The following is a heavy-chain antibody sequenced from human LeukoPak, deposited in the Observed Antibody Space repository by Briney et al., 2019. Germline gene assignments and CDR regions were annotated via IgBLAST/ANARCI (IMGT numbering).Heavy chain of an antibody. J-gene: IGHJ4*02. V-gene: IGHV7-4-1*02. CDR2: INTNTGNP. CDR1: GYTFTNYA. D-gene: IGHD2-15*01. CDR3: ARDESLGGGHFDY. Sequence: ASVKVSCRASGYTFTNYAMNWVRQAPGQGLEWMGWINTNTGNPTYAQGFKGRFVFSFDTSVSTAYLQISSLKAEDTAVYYCARDESLGGGHFDYWGQGTLVTVSS.